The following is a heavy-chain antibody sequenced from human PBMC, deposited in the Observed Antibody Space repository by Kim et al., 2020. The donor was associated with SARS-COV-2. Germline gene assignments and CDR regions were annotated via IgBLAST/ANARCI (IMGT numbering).Heavy chain of an antibody. V-gene: IGHV4-34*01. Sequence: SETLSLTCAVYGGSFSGYYWKWIRQPPGKGLEWIGEINHSGSTNYNPSPKSRVTIPVDTSKNQFSLNLSFVTAADTAGDYCSRGGWSTSYLTENSHHWG. CDR2: INHSGST. CDR1: GGSFSGYY. D-gene: IGHD6-6*01. J-gene: IGHJ1*01. CDR3: SRGGWSTSYLTENSHH.